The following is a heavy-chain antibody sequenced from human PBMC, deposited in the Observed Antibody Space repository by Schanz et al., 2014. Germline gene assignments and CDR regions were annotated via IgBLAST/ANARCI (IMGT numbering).Heavy chain of an antibody. CDR3: ARGGYSSGWYDRDIAHFDY. J-gene: IGHJ4*02. D-gene: IGHD6-19*01. V-gene: IGHV1-18*01. Sequence: QVQVVQSGAEVKKPGASVKVSCKASGYTFTDYGVIWVRQAPGQGLEWMGWITAYNGDTNYALKLQGRVTMTTDTSTGTAYMELRSLRSDDTALYYCARGGYSSGWYDRDIAHFDYWGQGTLVTVSS. CDR2: ITAYNGDT. CDR1: GYTFTDYG.